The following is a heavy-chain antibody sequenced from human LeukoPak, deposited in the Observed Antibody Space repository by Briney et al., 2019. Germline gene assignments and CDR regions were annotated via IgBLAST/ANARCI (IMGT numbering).Heavy chain of an antibody. Sequence: SETLSLTCTVSGGSISSGGYYWSWIRQHPGKGLEWIGYIYYSGSTYYNPSLKSRVTISIDTSKNQFSLKLSSVTAADTAVYYCARDLYNWFDPWGQGTLVTVSS. CDR1: GGSISSGGYY. CDR2: IYYSGST. CDR3: ARDLYNWFDP. V-gene: IGHV4-31*03. J-gene: IGHJ5*02.